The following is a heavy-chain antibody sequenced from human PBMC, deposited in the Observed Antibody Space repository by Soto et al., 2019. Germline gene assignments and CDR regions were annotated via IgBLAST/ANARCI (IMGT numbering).Heavy chain of an antibody. V-gene: IGHV4-39*07. D-gene: IGHD3-10*01. J-gene: IGHJ3*02. CDR1: GGYINSGGFY. Sequence: PSETLSLTCNVSGGYINSGGFYWSWIRQPPGKGLEWIGSIYYSGSTYYNPSLKSRVTLSVDTSKNQFSLKLSSVSAADTAVYYCARVWGGAFDIWGQGTMVTVSS. CDR3: ARVWGGAFDI. CDR2: IYYSGST.